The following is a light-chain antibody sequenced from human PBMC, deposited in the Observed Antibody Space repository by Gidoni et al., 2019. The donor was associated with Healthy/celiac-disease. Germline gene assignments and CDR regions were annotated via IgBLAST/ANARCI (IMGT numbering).Light chain of an antibody. CDR1: QSVSSY. CDR3: QQRSNWPPL. J-gene: IGKJ4*01. Sequence: EIVLPQSPATLSLSPGERATLFCRASQSVSSYLAWYQQKPGQAPRLLIYDAPNRATGIPARFSGSGSGTDFTLTISSLEPEDFAVYYCQQRSNWPPLFGGGTKVEIK. CDR2: DAP. V-gene: IGKV3-11*01.